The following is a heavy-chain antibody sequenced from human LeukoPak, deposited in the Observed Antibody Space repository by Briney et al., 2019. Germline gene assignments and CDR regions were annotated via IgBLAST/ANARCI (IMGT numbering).Heavy chain of an antibody. J-gene: IGHJ3*02. V-gene: IGHV1-69*01. D-gene: IGHD4-17*01. Sequence: IIPIFCTPNYAQKFQGRVTINEEQSKSTAYMGRSSLRSEDTAVYYCARDAYGDYGPGAFDIWGQGTMVTVSS. CDR3: ARDAYGDYGPGAFDI. CDR2: IIPIFCTP.